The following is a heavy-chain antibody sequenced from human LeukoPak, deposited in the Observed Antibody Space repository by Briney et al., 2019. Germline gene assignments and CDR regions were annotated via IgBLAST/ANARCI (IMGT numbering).Heavy chain of an antibody. CDR1: GYTFTSYG. J-gene: IGHJ4*02. CDR3: ARGRGSYDSSAYYRFDY. CDR2: ISAHNGKT. D-gene: IGHD3-22*01. V-gene: IGHV1-18*01. Sequence: ASVKVSCKASGYTFTSYGISWVRQAPGQGLEWLGWISAHNGKTNYAQKFQDRVTMTTDTSTRTAYMELRSLRSDDTAVYYCARGRGSYDSSAYYRFDYWGQGTLVTVSS.